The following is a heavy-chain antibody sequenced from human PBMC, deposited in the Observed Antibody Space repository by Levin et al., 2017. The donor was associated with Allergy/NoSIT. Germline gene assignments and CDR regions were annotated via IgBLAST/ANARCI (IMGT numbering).Heavy chain of an antibody. CDR3: ARLPAVAGHGLDY. V-gene: IGHV5-51*01. J-gene: IGHJ4*02. Sequence: GESLKISCKGSGSSFTNYWIGWVRQMPGKGLEWMGIIYPGDSDTNYSPSFQGQVTFSADKSISTAYLQWSSLKASDIAMYYCARLPAVAGHGLDYWGQGTLVTVSS. D-gene: IGHD6-19*01. CDR2: IYPGDSDT. CDR1: GSSFTNYW.